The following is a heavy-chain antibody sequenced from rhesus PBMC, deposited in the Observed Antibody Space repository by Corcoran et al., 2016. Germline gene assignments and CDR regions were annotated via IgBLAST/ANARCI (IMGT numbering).Heavy chain of an antibody. Sequence: QLQLQESGPGLVKPSETLSVTCAVSGGSISSNYWGWIRQPPGKGLEWIGRIYVSASRTTYHPSLNSRVTLSVATSKNQLSLKLSSVTAADTAVYYCARRATRVAANYFDYWGQGVLVTVSS. CDR3: ARRATRVAANYFDY. J-gene: IGHJ4*01. CDR2: IYVSASRT. D-gene: IGHD4-29*01. V-gene: IGHV4-169*01. CDR1: GGSISSNY.